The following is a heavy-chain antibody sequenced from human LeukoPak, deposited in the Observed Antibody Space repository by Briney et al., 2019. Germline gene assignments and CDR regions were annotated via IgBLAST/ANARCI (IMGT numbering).Heavy chain of an antibody. CDR1: GFTFGSYG. V-gene: IGHV3-23*01. D-gene: IGHD3-22*01. CDR2: ITPNADRA. CDR3: AIMHGYYDGSGYWVQ. J-gene: IGHJ1*01. Sequence: PGGSLRLSCAASGFTFGSYGMSWVRQAPGKGLEWVSFITPNADRASYADSVKDRFTISRDNPRNTLYMQMNSLRDEDTAVYYCAIMHGYYDGSGYWVQWGQGTLVTVSS.